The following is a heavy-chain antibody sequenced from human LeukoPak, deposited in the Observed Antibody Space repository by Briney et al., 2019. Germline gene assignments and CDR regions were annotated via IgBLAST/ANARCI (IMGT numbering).Heavy chain of an antibody. D-gene: IGHD3-22*01. CDR1: GGSISSYY. V-gene: IGHV4-59*01. CDR3: ARGYDSSGYYGDSNWFDP. Sequence: LSETLSLTCTVSGGSISSYYWSWIRQPPGKGLEWIGYIYYSGSTNYNPSLKSRVTISVDTSKNQFSLKLSSVTAADTAVYYCARGYDSSGYYGDSNWFDPWGQGTLVTVSS. CDR2: IYYSGST. J-gene: IGHJ5*02.